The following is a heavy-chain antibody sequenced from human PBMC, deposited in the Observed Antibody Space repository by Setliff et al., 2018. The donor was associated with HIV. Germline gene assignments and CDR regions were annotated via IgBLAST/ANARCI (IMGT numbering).Heavy chain of an antibody. V-gene: IGHV4-59*11. D-gene: IGHD3-10*01. CDR3: ARDGPLEGSYRYYYYYMDV. Sequence: SETLSLTCTVSGGSISSHYWSWIRQPPGKGLEWIGYIYYSVSTNYNPSLKSRVTISVDTSKNQFSLKLSSVTAADTAVYYCARDGPLEGSYRYYYYYMDVWGKGTTVTVS. J-gene: IGHJ6*03. CDR1: GGSISSHY. CDR2: IYYSVST.